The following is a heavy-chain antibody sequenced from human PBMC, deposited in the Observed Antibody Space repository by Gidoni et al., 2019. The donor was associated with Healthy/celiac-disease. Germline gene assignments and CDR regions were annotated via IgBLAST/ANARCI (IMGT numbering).Heavy chain of an antibody. D-gene: IGHD2-21*02. J-gene: IGHJ6*02. V-gene: IGHV3-21*01. CDR2: ISMISSYI. CDR3: ARGTYCGGDCYFGWDYYYGMDV. Sequence: EVQLVESGGGLVTPGGSLRLSCAAPGFTFCSYSRTWVRQAPGKGLEWVSSISMISSYIYYADSVKGRFTISRDNAKNSLYLQMNSLRAEDTAVYYCARGTYCGGDCYFGWDYYYGMDVWGQGTTVTVSS. CDR1: GFTFCSYS.